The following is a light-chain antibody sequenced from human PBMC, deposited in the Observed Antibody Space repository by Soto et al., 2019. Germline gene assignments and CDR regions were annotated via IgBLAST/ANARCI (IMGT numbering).Light chain of an antibody. CDR2: GAS. CDR3: QQYNSYWT. Sequence: DIQMTQSPSTLSASIGDRVTITCRASHSISSWLAWYQQKPGKAPNLLIYGASTLESGVPSRFSGSESGTEFTLTISSLQPADSATYYCQQYNSYWTFGQGTKVDI. V-gene: IGKV1-5*01. CDR1: HSISSW. J-gene: IGKJ1*01.